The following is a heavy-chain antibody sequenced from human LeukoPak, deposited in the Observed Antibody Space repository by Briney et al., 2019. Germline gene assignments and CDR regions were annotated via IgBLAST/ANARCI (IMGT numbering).Heavy chain of an antibody. CDR1: GFTFSNAW. CDR2: IKSKTDGGTT. J-gene: IGHJ4*02. CDR3: TTAHHRGILYYFDY. V-gene: IGHV3-15*01. Sequence: TPGGSLRLSCAASGFTFSNAWMSWVRQAPGKGLEWVGRIKSKTDGGTTDYAAPVKGRFTISRDDSKNTLYLQMNSLKTEDTAVYYCTTAHHRGILYYFDYWGQGTLVTVSS.